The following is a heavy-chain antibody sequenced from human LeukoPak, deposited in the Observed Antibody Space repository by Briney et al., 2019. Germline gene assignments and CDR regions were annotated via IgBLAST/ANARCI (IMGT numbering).Heavy chain of an antibody. D-gene: IGHD6-19*01. CDR1: GFTVSDYY. CDR2: IRYGSTT. V-gene: IGHV3-11*06. Sequence: PGGSPRLSCAASGFTVSDYYMSWIRQAPGKGLEWISYIRYGSTTNYADSVKGRFTISRDNSKNTLYLQMNSLRAEDTAVYYCAKGGSGWSFDYWGQGTLVTVSS. CDR3: AKGGSGWSFDY. J-gene: IGHJ4*02.